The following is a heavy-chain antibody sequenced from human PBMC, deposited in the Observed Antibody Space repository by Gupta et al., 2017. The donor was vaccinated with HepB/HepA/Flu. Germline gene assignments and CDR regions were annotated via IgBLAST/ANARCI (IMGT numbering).Heavy chain of an antibody. CDR1: GFTFSSYS. V-gene: IGHV3-21*01. J-gene: IGHJ4*02. CDR3: GRGDAPDDY. Sequence: EVQLVESGGGLVKPGGSLRLSCAASGFTFSSYSMNWVRQAPGKGLEWVSSISSSSSYKYYADSVKGRFTISRDNAQNSLYLQMNSLRAEDTAVYYCGRGDAPDDYWGQGTLVTVSS. CDR2: ISSSSSYK.